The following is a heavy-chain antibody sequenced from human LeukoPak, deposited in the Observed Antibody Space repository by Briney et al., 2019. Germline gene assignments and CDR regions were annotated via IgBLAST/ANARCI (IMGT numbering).Heavy chain of an antibody. CDR1: GYTFTSYD. J-gene: IGHJ5*02. D-gene: IGHD6-19*01. Sequence: ASVKVSCKASGYTFTSYDISWVRQAPGQGLEWMGWLSPYNGNAYYAQKLQGRVTMTTDTSTSTAYMELRSLRSDDTAVYYCARELAVAGTGRINWFDPWGQGTLVTVSS. CDR3: ARELAVAGTGRINWFDP. V-gene: IGHV1-18*01. CDR2: LSPYNGNA.